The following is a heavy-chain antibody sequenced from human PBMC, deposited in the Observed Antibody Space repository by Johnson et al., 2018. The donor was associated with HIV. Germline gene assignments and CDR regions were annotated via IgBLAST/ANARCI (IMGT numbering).Heavy chain of an antibody. CDR1: GFTFSSYA. Sequence: QVQLVESGGGLVQPGGSLRLSCAASGFTFSSYAMHWVRQAPGKGLEWVAFIRYDGRNKYYPDSVKGRFTISRDNSKNSLYLQMNSLRAEDTALYYCARENYYDILNDAFDIWGQGTMVTVSS. J-gene: IGHJ3*02. D-gene: IGHD3-22*01. CDR3: ARENYYDILNDAFDI. V-gene: IGHV3-33*08. CDR2: IRYDGRNK.